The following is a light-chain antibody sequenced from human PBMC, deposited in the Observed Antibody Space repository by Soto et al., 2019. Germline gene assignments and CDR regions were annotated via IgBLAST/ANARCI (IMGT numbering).Light chain of an antibody. CDR2: NAY. Sequence: EIVITQSPATLSVSPGERATLSCRASQSVGSSLAWYQQKPGQPPRLLIYNAYTRASGIPARFSGSGSGTEFTLTISSLQSEDFAVYYCQQYNNWPPITFGQGTRLEIQ. CDR1: QSVGSS. J-gene: IGKJ5*01. V-gene: IGKV3-15*01. CDR3: QQYNNWPPIT.